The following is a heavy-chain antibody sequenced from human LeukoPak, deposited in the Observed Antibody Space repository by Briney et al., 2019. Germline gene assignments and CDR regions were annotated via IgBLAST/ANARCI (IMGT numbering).Heavy chain of an antibody. CDR1: GFTFSSHA. CDR3: AKASESSIAVAGTPGY. J-gene: IGHJ4*02. Sequence: GGSLRLSCAASGFTFSSHAMSWVRQAPGKGLEWVSAISGSGGSTYYADSVKGRFTISRDNSKNTLYLQMNSLRAEDTAVYYCAKASESSIAVAGTPGYWGQGTLVTVSS. CDR2: ISGSGGST. D-gene: IGHD6-19*01. V-gene: IGHV3-23*01.